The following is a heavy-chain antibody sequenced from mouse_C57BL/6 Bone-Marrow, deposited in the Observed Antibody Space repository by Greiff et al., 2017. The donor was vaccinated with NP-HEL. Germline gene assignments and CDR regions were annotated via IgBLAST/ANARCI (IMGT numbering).Heavy chain of an antibody. CDR2: ISSGSSTI. D-gene: IGHD1-1*01. CDR3: AIVAPDY. Sequence: EVKLLESGGGLVKPGGSLKLSCAASGFTFSDYGMHWVRQAPEKGLEWVAYISSGSSTIYYADTVKGRFTISRDNAKNTLFLQMTSLRSEDTTMYYCAIVAPDYWGQGTTLTVSS. CDR1: GFTFSDYG. V-gene: IGHV5-17*01. J-gene: IGHJ2*01.